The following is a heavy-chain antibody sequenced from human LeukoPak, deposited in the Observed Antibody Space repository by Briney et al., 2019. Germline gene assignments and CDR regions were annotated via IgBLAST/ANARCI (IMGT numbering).Heavy chain of an antibody. V-gene: IGHV3-21*01. CDR1: GFTFSSYS. Sequence: GGSLRLSCAASGFTFSSYSMNWVRQAPGEGLEWGSSISSSSSYIYYADSVKGRFTISRDNAKNSLYLQMNSLRAEDTAVYYCAELGITMIGGVWGKGTTVTISS. D-gene: IGHD3-10*02. CDR3: AELGITMIGGV. J-gene: IGHJ6*04. CDR2: ISSSSSYI.